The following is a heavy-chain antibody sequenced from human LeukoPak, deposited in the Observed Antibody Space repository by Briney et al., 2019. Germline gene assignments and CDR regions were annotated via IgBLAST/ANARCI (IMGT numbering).Heavy chain of an antibody. D-gene: IGHD6-13*01. CDR2: IYYSGTT. J-gene: IGHJ6*03. CDR3: ARGSSSWLDYYIDV. Sequence: SQTLSLTCAVSGGSISSGGYSWTWIRQPPGKGLECIGHIYYSGTTYYNPSLKSRVTISLDTSKNQFSLRLTSVTAADTAVYYCARGSSSWLDYYIDVWAKGTTVTVSS. CDR1: GGSISSGGYS. V-gene: IGHV4-30-4*07.